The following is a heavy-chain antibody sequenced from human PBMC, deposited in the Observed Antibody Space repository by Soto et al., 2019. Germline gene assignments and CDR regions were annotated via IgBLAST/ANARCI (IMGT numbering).Heavy chain of an antibody. CDR1: GGTFSSYA. D-gene: IGHD1-26*01. V-gene: IGHV1-69*12. CDR3: ASEPKDGLDIGSLYFDL. Sequence: QVQLVQSGAEVKKPGSSVKVSCKASGGTFSSYAISWVRQAPGQGLEWMGGIIPIFGTANYAQKFQGRVTISEDDSTRTDSMERGSLRSENTGVYYCASEPKDGLDIGSLYFDLWGRRTLVPVSS. CDR2: IIPIFGTA. J-gene: IGHJ2*01.